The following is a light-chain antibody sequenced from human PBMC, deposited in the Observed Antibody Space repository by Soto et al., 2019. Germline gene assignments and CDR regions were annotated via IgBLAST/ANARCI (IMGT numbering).Light chain of an antibody. CDR3: QHYGYPQWT. CDR2: GVS. Sequence: EIELTQSPGTLSLSPGERATLFCRASQTVSGSQLAWYQQRPGQPPRLLIYGVSSRAYGIPDRFSGGGSGTDFTLTISRLEPEDFAVYYCQHYGYPQWTFGQGTKVDIK. V-gene: IGKV3-20*01. J-gene: IGKJ1*01. CDR1: QTVSGSQ.